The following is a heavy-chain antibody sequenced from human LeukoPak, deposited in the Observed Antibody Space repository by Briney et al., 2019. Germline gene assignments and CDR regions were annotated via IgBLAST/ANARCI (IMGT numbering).Heavy chain of an antibody. CDR1: QYTFTAYY. V-gene: IGHV1-2*02. D-gene: IGHD2/OR15-2a*01. Sequence: ASVKVSCKAYQYTFTAYYIHWVRQAPGQGLEWLGWISPNSGGTNYAENFQGRVTMTRDTSISTAYMELTGLTSGDTAVYYCARDVSRDNWFDPWGQGTLVTVSS. CDR3: ARDVSRDNWFDP. CDR2: ISPNSGGT. J-gene: IGHJ5*02.